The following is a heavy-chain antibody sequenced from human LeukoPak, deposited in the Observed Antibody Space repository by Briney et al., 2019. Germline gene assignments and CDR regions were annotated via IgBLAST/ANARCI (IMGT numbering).Heavy chain of an antibody. V-gene: IGHV1-18*01. CDR3: ARRGITMVRGVIITLDNWFDP. J-gene: IGHJ5*02. CDR2: ISAYNDNT. D-gene: IGHD3-10*01. Sequence: GASVKVSCKASGYTFTSYGISWVRQAPGQGLEWMGWISAYNDNTNYAQKLQGRVTMTTDTSTSTAYMELRSLRSDDTAVYYCARRGITMVRGVIITLDNWFDPWGQGTLVTVSS. CDR1: GYTFTSYG.